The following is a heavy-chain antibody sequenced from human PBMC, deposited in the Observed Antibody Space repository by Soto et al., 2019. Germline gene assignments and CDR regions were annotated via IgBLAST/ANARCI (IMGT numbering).Heavy chain of an antibody. CDR2: IYYSGST. J-gene: IGHJ6*02. D-gene: IGHD6-19*01. Sequence: QVQLQESGPGLVKPSQTLSLTCTVSGGSISSGDYYWSWIRQPPGKGLEWIGYIYYSGSTYYNPSLKSRVTISVDTSKNQFSLKLSSVTAADTAVYYCARLFLPGYSSGWYFAQRDYYYYGMDVWGQGTTVTVSS. CDR3: ARLFLPGYSSGWYFAQRDYYYYGMDV. CDR1: GGSISSGDYY. V-gene: IGHV4-30-4*01.